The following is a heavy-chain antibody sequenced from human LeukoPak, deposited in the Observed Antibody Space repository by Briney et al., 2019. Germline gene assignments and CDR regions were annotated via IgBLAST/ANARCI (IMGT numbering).Heavy chain of an antibody. D-gene: IGHD1-26*01. V-gene: IGHV3-30-3*01. CDR3: ASEKWDRP. J-gene: IGHJ5*02. Sequence: GGSLRLSCAASGFTFSSYAMPWVRQAPGKGLEWVAVISYDGSNKYYADSVKGRFTISRDNSKNTLYLQMNSLRAEDTAVYYCASEKWDRPWGQGTLVTVSS. CDR1: GFTFSSYA. CDR2: ISYDGSNK.